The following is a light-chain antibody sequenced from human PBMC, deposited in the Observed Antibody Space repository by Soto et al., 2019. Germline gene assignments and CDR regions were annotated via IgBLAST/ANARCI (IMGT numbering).Light chain of an antibody. Sequence: EILMTQSQATLSFSPGERATLSCRASQRISSNVAWYQQKPGQAPRLLIYGASTRANGVPARFSGGGSGTEFTLTISSLQSEDFAVYFCQQYKDWPPYTFGQGTKLEIK. CDR1: QRISSN. J-gene: IGKJ2*01. CDR2: GAS. V-gene: IGKV3-15*01. CDR3: QQYKDWPPYT.